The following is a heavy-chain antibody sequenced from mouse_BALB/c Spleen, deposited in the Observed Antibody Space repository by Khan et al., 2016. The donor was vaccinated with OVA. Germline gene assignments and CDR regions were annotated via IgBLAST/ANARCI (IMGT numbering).Heavy chain of an antibody. V-gene: IGHV3-6*02. CDR2: IRYDGNS. CDR1: GYSITSGYF. J-gene: IGHJ3*01. D-gene: IGHD3-1*01. CDR3: ARGGSSGPAWLAY. Sequence: EVQLQESGPGLVKPSQSLSLTCSVTGYSITSGYFWNWIRQFPGNRLEWMGYIRYDGNSVYNPSLKNRIAIPRDTSKNPFFLKLNSVIHEDTATDYVARGGSSGPAWLAYWGQGTLVTVSA.